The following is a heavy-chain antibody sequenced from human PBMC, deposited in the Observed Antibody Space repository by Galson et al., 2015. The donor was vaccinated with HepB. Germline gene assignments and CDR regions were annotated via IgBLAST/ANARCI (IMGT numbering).Heavy chain of an antibody. D-gene: IGHD3-16*01. CDR3: ARLFARRFPDN. CDR2: VYFTGYA. V-gene: IGHV4-39*01. Sequence: ETLSLTCTVSGGSIDSSTYYWGWIRQPPGKGLEWIGDVYFTGYAYYNMSLKSRLTISIDTSKNQFSLRLTSVTAADTGVYYCARLFARRFPDNWGQGTLVTVSS. J-gene: IGHJ4*01. CDR1: GGSIDSSTYY.